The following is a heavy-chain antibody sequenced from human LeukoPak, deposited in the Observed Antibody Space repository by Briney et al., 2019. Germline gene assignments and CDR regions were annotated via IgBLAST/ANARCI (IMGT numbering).Heavy chain of an antibody. Sequence: GASVKVSCKASGYTFTSYGISWVRQAPGQGLEWMGWISAYNGNTNYAQKLQGRVTMTTDTSTSTAYMELRSLRSDDTAVYYCARDKPAADYYYGMDVWGQGTTVTVSS. CDR1: GYTFTSYG. J-gene: IGHJ6*02. V-gene: IGHV1-18*01. CDR2: ISAYNGNT. CDR3: ARDKPAADYYYGMDV. D-gene: IGHD2-2*01.